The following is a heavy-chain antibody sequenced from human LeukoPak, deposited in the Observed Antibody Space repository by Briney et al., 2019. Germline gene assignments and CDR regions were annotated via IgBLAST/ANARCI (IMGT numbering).Heavy chain of an antibody. CDR2: IYSGGST. V-gene: IGHV3-66*01. CDR1: GLTVSSTY. CDR3: ARDLLEWYFDY. J-gene: IGHJ4*02. Sequence: QTGGSLRLSCAASGLTVSSTYMSWVRQTPGKGLEWVSVIYSGGSTYYADSVKGRFTISRDNSKNTLYLQMNSLRAEDTAVYYCARDLLEWYFDYWGQGTLVTVSS. D-gene: IGHD3-3*01.